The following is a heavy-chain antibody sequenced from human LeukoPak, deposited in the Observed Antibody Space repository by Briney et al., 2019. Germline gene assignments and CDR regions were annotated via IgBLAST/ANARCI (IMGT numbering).Heavy chain of an antibody. CDR1: GYTFTSYY. CDR3: AMLGRIVLVTAIPDAFDI. D-gene: IGHD2-21*02. J-gene: IGHJ3*02. V-gene: IGHV1-46*01. Sequence: WASVKVSCKASGYTFTSYYMHWVRQAPGQGLEWMGIINPSGGSTSYAQKFQGRVTMTRDTSTSTVYMELSSLRSEDTAVYYCAMLGRIVLVTAIPDAFDIWGQGTMVTVSS. CDR2: INPSGGST.